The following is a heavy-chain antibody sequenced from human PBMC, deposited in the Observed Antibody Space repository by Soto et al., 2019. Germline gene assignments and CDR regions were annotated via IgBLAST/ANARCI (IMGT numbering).Heavy chain of an antibody. CDR2: ISYDGTTK. D-gene: IGHD6-13*01. CDR3: ARDWRTAGTTGSFDH. CDR1: GFTFSTHA. J-gene: IGHJ5*02. V-gene: IGHV3-30-3*01. Sequence: QEQVVESGGGVVQPGRSLRLSCAASGFTFSTHAMHWVRQAPGRGLEWVAIISYDGTTKDYADSVKGRFTISRDNSKNAVYLQMNSLFSEDTALYYCARDWRTAGTTGSFDHWGQGTLVTVSS.